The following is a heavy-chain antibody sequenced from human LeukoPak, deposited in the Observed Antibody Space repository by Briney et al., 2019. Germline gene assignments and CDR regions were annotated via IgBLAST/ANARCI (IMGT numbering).Heavy chain of an antibody. J-gene: IGHJ4*02. CDR3: ARGLYSGGWYPDYFDF. Sequence: GGSLRLSCADSGFTFSTYWMTWVRQAPGKGLEWLANIKEDGSDTYCVDSVKGRFTISRDNAENSLYLQMNSLRAEDTAIYYCARGLYSGGWYPDYFDFWGQGILVTVSS. D-gene: IGHD6-19*01. CDR2: IKEDGSDT. CDR1: GFTFSTYW. V-gene: IGHV3-7*04.